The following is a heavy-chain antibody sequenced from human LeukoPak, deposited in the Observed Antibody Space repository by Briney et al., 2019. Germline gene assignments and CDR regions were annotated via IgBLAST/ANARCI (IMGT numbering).Heavy chain of an antibody. J-gene: IGHJ4*02. V-gene: IGHV1-2*06. CDR1: GYTFIDYY. D-gene: IGHD7-27*01. Sequence: ASVKVSCKASGYTFIDYYIHWVRQAPGQGLEWMGRIHPNSAATEYAENFQGRVTMTRDTSISTAYMELSRVTSDDTAVYYCARDLPSISNWELDFWGQGTLVTVSS. CDR3: ARDLPSISNWELDF. CDR2: IHPNSAAT.